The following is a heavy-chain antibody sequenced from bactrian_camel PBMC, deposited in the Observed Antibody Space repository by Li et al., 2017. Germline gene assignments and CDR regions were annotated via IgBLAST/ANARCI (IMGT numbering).Heavy chain of an antibody. CDR2: IGRYGVTM. V-gene: IGHV3S42*01. CDR1: VSAYVAYVYA. CDR3: AAVGPSRTCSLLLRTGDFDY. Sequence: DVQLVESGGGSVPAGGSLRLTCTASVSAYVAYVYAMAWFRQAPGKEREGVAAIGRYGVTMRYADSVKGRFTISKDSAKNTLFLQMNSLKPEDTAMYYCAAVGPSRTCSLLLRTGDFDYWGQGTQVTVS. J-gene: IGHJ6*01. D-gene: IGHD3*01.